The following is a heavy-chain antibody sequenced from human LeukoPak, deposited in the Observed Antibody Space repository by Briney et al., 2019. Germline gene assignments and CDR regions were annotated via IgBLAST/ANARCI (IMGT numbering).Heavy chain of an antibody. CDR3: ARDRVSSGYYFPHDAFDI. CDR2: ISGSGGST. Sequence: GGSLRLSCAASGFTFSSYAMSWVRQAPGKGLEWVSAISGSGGSTYYADSVKGRFTISRDNSKSTLFLQMNSLRAEDTAVYYCARDRVSSGYYFPHDAFDIWGQGTMVTVSS. CDR1: GFTFSSYA. D-gene: IGHD3-22*01. V-gene: IGHV3-23*01. J-gene: IGHJ3*02.